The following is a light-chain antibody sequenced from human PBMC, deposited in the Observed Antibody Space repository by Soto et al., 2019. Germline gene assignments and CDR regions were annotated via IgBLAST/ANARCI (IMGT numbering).Light chain of an antibody. J-gene: IGLJ2*01. CDR3: CSYAGINTFVV. CDR2: EGS. V-gene: IGLV2-23*03. Sequence: QSALTQPASVSGSPGQSITISCTGTSSDVGSYNLVSWYQEHPGKAPKLMIYEGSKRPSGVSNRFSVSKSGNTASLTISGLQADDEADYYCCSYAGINTFVVFGGGTKVTVL. CDR1: SSDVGSYNL.